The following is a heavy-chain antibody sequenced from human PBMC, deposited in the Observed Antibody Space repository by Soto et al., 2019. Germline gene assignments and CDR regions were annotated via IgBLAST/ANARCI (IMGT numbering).Heavy chain of an antibody. V-gene: IGHV4-31*03. CDR3: ARVAPAWAPYQLAKHFDY. J-gene: IGHJ4*02. D-gene: IGHD2-2*01. CDR2: IYYSGST. Sequence: QVQLQESGPGLVKPSQTLSLTCTVSGGSISSGGYYWSWIRQHPGKGLEWIGYIYYSGSTYYNPSPTSRVTISEDTSKNQFPLKPGPGAAADTAVYYCARVAPAWAPYQLAKHFDYWGQGTLVTVSS. CDR1: GGSISSGGYY.